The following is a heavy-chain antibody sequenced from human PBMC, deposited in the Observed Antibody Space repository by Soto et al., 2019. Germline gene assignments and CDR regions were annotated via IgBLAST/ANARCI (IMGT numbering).Heavy chain of an antibody. V-gene: IGHV4-39*01. CDR1: GGSISSSDCY. J-gene: IGHJ5*02. Sequence: SETLCLTCTVSGGSISSSDCYWSWIRQPPGKGLEWIGSIYYSGSTYYNPSLKSRVTVSVDTSKNQFSLKLSSVTAADTAVYYCARHPSDFWFDPWGQGTLVTVSS. CDR2: IYYSGST. CDR3: ARHPSDFWFDP. D-gene: IGHD2-21*02.